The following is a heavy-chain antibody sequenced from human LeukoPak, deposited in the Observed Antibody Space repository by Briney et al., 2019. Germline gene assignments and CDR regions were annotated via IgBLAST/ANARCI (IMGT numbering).Heavy chain of an antibody. CDR2: IYSGGST. V-gene: IGHV3-66*01. CDR3: ARDQYSSWYYYNTEFGELDEHGMDV. J-gene: IGHJ6*02. D-gene: IGHD3-10*01. Sequence: PGGSLRLSCAASGFTVSSNYMSWVRQAPGKGLEWVSVIYSGGSTYYADSVKGRFTISRDNSKNTLYLQMNSLRAEDTAVYYCARDQYSSWYYYNTEFGELDEHGMDVWGQGTTVTVSS. CDR1: GFTVSSNY.